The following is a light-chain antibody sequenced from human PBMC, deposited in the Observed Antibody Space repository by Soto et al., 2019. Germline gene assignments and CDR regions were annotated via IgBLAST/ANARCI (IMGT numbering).Light chain of an antibody. Sequence: QSALTQPASVSGSPGQSITISCPGTSSDIGSYTYVSWYQQYPGQAPKPMIYDVHLPPSGVSNRFSGSKSGNTASLTISGVKAEAEAADYCSSFKSSSAPFVFGTGTKLNVL. CDR2: DVH. CDR1: SSDIGSYTY. J-gene: IGLJ1*01. V-gene: IGLV2-14*01. CDR3: SSFKSSSAPFV.